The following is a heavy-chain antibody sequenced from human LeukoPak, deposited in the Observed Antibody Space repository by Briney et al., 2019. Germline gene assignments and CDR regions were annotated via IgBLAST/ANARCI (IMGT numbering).Heavy chain of an antibody. D-gene: IGHD4-17*01. V-gene: IGHV1-2*02. CDR3: ASCDYGDYVRAFDY. CDR1: GYTFTGYY. CDR2: INPNSGGT. J-gene: IGHJ4*02. Sequence: ASVKVSCKASGYTFTGYYMHWVRQAPGQGLEWMGWINPNSGGTNYAQKFQGRVTMTRDTSISTAYMELSRLRSDDTAVYYCASCDYGDYVRAFDYWGQGTLVTVSS.